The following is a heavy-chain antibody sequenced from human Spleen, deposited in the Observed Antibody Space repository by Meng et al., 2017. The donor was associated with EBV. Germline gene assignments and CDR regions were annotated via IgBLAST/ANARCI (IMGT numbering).Heavy chain of an antibody. J-gene: IGHJ6*02. V-gene: IGHV3-30*03. CDR3: GGHIGSYYYGMDV. Sequence: VQVVNAVEHVVNHVDSLELSVAASGFTFVNFGFHWVPQASGRGLEWVALISSAGSDRYYTDSVKGRFPISRDNSKNTLYLQMNSLTAEDTAVYYCGGHIGSYYYGMDVWGQGTTVTVSS. CDR2: ISSAGSDR. D-gene: IGHD2-21*01. CDR1: GFTFVNFG.